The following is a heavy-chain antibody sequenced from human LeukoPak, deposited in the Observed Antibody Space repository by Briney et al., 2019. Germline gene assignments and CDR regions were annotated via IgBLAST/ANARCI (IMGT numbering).Heavy chain of an antibody. Sequence: GGALRLSCAASAFTFSSYELNWVRQAPGKGLEWISYISSSGSIIIYADSVKGRFTISTDNAKNSQYLQMNSLRADDTAVYYCARGATRRSSGAFDIWGQGTMVTVSS. CDR2: ISSSGSII. J-gene: IGHJ3*02. D-gene: IGHD6-6*01. CDR3: ARGATRRSSGAFDI. CDR1: AFTFSSYE. V-gene: IGHV3-48*03.